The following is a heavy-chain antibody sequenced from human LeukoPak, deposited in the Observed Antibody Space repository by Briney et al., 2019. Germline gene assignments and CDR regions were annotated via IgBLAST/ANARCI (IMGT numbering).Heavy chain of an antibody. V-gene: IGHV3-30*18. CDR3: AKDPQQQLVKYYFDY. D-gene: IGHD6-13*01. J-gene: IGHJ4*02. CDR1: GFTFSSYG. Sequence: GGSLRLSCAASGFTFSSYGMHWVRQAPGKGLEWVAVISYDGSNKYYADSVKGRFTISRDNSKNTLYLQMNSLRAEDTAVYYCAKDPQQQLVKYYFDYWGQGTLVTVSS. CDR2: ISYDGSNK.